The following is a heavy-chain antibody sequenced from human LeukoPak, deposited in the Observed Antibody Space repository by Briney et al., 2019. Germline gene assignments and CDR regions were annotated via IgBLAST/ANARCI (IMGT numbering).Heavy chain of an antibody. V-gene: IGHV4-30-4*08. CDR1: GGSISSSSYY. D-gene: IGHD3-10*01. Sequence: SETLSLTCTVSGGSISSSSYYWGWIRQPPGKGLEWIGYIYYSGSTYYNPSLKSRVTISVDTSKNQFSLKLSSVTAADTAVYYCARGVYYTFDYWGQGTLVTVSS. CDR2: IYYSGST. J-gene: IGHJ4*02. CDR3: ARGVYYTFDY.